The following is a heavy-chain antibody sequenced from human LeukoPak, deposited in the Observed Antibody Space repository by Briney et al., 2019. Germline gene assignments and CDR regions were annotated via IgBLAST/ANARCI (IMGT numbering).Heavy chain of an antibody. D-gene: IGHD2-21*01. CDR3: ARDRPVDGRVKGDY. Sequence: GGSLRLSCAASGFTFSSYWMSWVRQAPGKGLEWVANIRQDEGEKYYANSVKGRFTISRDNAKNSLYLQMSGLRGDDTAIYYCARDRPVDGRVKGDYWGQGTLVTVSS. CDR2: IRQDEGEK. J-gene: IGHJ4*02. V-gene: IGHV3-7*01. CDR1: GFTFSSYW.